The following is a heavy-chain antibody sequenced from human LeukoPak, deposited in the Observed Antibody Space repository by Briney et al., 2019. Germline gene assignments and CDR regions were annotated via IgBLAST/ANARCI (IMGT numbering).Heavy chain of an antibody. Sequence: GGSLRLSCAASGFTFSSYSMNWVRQAPGKGLEWVSYISSSSSTICYADSVKGRFTISRDNAKNSLYLRMNSLRAEDTAVYYCARESIAAFDYWGQGTLVTVSS. J-gene: IGHJ4*02. CDR3: ARESIAAFDY. CDR1: GFTFSSYS. CDR2: ISSSSSTI. V-gene: IGHV3-48*01. D-gene: IGHD6-6*01.